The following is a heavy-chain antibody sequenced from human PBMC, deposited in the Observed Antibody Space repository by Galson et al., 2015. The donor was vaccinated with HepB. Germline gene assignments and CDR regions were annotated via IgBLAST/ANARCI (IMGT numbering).Heavy chain of an antibody. CDR3: ARVDCSGAACQGFGMDV. J-gene: IGHJ6*02. CDR2: ISSSSNYI. CDR1: GLTFSDYS. D-gene: IGHD2-15*01. V-gene: IGHV3-21*06. Sequence: SLRLSCAASGLTFSDYSMNWVRQAPGKGLEWVSSISSSSNYIYYADSVRGRFTTSRDTAKNSLCLQMDSLRAEDTAMYYCARVDCSGAACQGFGMDVWGQGTAVTVSS.